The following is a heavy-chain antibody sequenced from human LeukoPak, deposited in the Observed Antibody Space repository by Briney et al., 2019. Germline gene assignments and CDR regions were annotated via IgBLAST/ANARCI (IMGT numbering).Heavy chain of an antibody. CDR2: INPNSGGT. CDR1: GYTFTGYC. CDR3: ARVLFWSGYSVSLGY. D-gene: IGHD3-3*01. J-gene: IGHJ4*02. V-gene: IGHV1-2*02. Sequence: GASVKVSCKASGYTFTGYCMHWVRQAPGQGLEWMGWINPNSGGTNYAQKFQGRVTMTRDTSISTAYMELSRLRSDDTAVYYCARVLFWSGYSVSLGYWGQGTLVTVSS.